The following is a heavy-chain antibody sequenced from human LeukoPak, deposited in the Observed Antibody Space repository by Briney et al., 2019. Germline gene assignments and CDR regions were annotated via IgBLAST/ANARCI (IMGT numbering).Heavy chain of an antibody. CDR1: GFTFSTYA. J-gene: IGHJ4*02. V-gene: IGHV3-23*01. CDR2: LSPSGGIT. CDR3: AKGVNYFVLEY. Sequence: GGSLRLSCAASGFTFSTYAISWVRQAPGKGLEWVSALSPSGGITYYEDSVKGRFTISRDNSKNTLYLQMNSLSAEDTAVYYCAKGVNYFVLEYWGQGTLVTISS. D-gene: IGHD3-10*02.